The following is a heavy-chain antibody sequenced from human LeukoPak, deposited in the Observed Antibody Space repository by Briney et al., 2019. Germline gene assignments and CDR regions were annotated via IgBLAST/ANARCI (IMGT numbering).Heavy chain of an antibody. V-gene: IGHV3-9*01. D-gene: IGHD4-23*01. CDR1: GFTFDDYA. Sequence: GRSLRLSCAASGFTFDDYAMHWVRQAPGKGLEWVSGISWNSGSIGYADSVKGRFTISGDNAKNSLYLQMNSLRAEDTALYYCAKARRTTVVTPYFDYWGQGTLVTVSS. CDR2: ISWNSGSI. CDR3: AKARRTTVVTPYFDY. J-gene: IGHJ4*02.